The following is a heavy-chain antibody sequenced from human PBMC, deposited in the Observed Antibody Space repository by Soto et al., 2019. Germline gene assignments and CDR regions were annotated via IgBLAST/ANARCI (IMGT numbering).Heavy chain of an antibody. Sequence: SVKVSCEASGGTFSSYAISWVRQAPGQGLEWMGGIIPIFGTANYAQKFQGRVTITADESTSTAYMELSSLRSEDTAVYYCARDSVDTAMAAYYYYYGMDIWGQDTTVTVSS. D-gene: IGHD5-18*01. CDR3: ARDSVDTAMAAYYYYYGMDI. CDR2: IIPIFGTA. J-gene: IGHJ6*02. CDR1: GGTFSSYA. V-gene: IGHV1-69*13.